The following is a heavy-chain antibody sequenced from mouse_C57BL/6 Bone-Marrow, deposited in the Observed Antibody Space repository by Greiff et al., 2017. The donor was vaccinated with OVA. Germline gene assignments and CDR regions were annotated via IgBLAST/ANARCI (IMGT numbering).Heavy chain of an antibody. CDR2: ISPRSGNT. J-gene: IGHJ3*01. V-gene: IGHV1-81*01. CDR3: ARKGLWSEGFAY. CDR1: GYTFTSYG. D-gene: IGHD1-1*02. Sequence: VQRVESGAELARPGASVKLSCKASGYTFTSYGISWVKQRTGQGLEWIGEISPRSGNTHSNEQFKGKATLTADKSSSTAYMELRSLTSEDDAVYFCARKGLWSEGFAYWGQGTLVTVSA.